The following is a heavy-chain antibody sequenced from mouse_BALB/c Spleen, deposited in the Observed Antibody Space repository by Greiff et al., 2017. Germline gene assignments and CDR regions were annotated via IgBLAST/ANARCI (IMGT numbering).Heavy chain of an antibody. CDR2: ISNVGGST. J-gene: IGHJ1*01. CDR1: GFTFSSYT. V-gene: IGHV5-12-2*01. Sequence: EVKLVESGGGLVQPGGSLKLSCAASGFTFSSYTMSWVRQTPEKKLEWVAYISNVGGSTYYPDTVKGRFTISRDNAKNTLYLQMSSLKSEDTAMYYCARPMITTGWYFDVWGAGTTVTVSS. CDR3: ARPMITTGWYFDV. D-gene: IGHD2-4*01.